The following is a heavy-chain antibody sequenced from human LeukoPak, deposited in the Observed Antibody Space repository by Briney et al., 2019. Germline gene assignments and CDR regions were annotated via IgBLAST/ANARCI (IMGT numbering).Heavy chain of an antibody. CDR2: IYRDGKT. J-gene: IGHJ4*02. V-gene: IGHV3-53*01. CDR1: GFSVSSSY. CDR3: ARAKYFDY. Sequence: GSLRLSCAASGFSVSSSYMNWVRRAPGKGLEWVSIIYRDGKTFYADYVKGRFTISRDSSKNTLYLQMNSLRAEDTAVYYCARAKYFDYWGQGTLVTVSS.